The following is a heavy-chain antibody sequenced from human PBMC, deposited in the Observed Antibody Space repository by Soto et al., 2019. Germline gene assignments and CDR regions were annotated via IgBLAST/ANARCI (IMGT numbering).Heavy chain of an antibody. CDR1: GGSISSSSYY. CDR2: IYYSGST. D-gene: IGHD3-22*01. V-gene: IGHV4-39*01. J-gene: IGHJ4*02. Sequence: QLQLQESGPGLVKPSETLSLTCTVSGGSISSSSYYWGWIRQPPGKGLEWIGSIYYSGSTYYNPSLKSRVPISVDTSKNQFSLKLSSVTAADTPVYYCARHYCDTLGYWGQGTLVTVSS. CDR3: ARHYCDTLGY.